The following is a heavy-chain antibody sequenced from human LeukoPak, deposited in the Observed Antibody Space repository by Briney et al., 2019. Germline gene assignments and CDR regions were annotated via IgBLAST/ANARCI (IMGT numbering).Heavy chain of an antibody. V-gene: IGHV3-74*01. J-gene: IGHJ4*02. D-gene: IGHD2-15*01. Sequence: GGSLRLSCAVSGFTFSTYSMTWVRQAPGKGLVWVSRINPDGSITGCADSVKGRFTISRDNAKNTLYLQMNSLRADSTAVYYCAREHMSAPDYWGQGTLVTVSS. CDR1: GFTFSTYS. CDR2: INPDGSIT. CDR3: AREHMSAPDY.